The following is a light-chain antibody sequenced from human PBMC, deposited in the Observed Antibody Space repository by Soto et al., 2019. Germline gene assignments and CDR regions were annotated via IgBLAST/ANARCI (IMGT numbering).Light chain of an antibody. CDR2: DVR. V-gene: IGLV2-14*01. J-gene: IGLJ1*01. Sequence: ALTQPASVSGSPGQSITISCTGTSSDVGGYNYVSWFQQHPGKAPKLMIYDVRNRPSGISNRFSGSKSGNTASLTISGLQAEDEADYYCNSYTSSSTYVFGTGTKVTVL. CDR1: SSDVGGYNY. CDR3: NSYTSSSTYV.